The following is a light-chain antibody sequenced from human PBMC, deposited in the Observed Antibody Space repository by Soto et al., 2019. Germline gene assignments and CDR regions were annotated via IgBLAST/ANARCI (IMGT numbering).Light chain of an antibody. CDR2: EVT. Sequence: QSVLTQPASVSGSPGQSIAISCTGSSSDIGIYKYVSWYQQHPGKVPKLIIYEVTNRPSGVPARFSGSKSGTSASLAIAGLQAEDEGDYYCQSYDSSLSGYVFGTGTQLTVL. CDR3: QSYDSSLSGYV. J-gene: IGLJ1*01. V-gene: IGLV2-14*01. CDR1: SSDIGIYKY.